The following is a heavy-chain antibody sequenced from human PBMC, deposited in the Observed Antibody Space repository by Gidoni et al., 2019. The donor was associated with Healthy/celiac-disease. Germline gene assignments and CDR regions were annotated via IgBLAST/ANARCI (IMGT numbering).Heavy chain of an antibody. J-gene: IGHJ4*02. CDR3: AKDSGTYYDFWSGYGHDY. V-gene: IGHV3-9*01. CDR2: ISWNSGSI. CDR1: GFTFDDYA. Sequence: EVQLVESGGGLVQPGRSLRLSCAASGFTFDDYAMHWVRQAPGKGLEWVSGISWNSGSIGYADSVKGRFTISRDNAKNSLYLQMNSLRAEDTALYYCAKDSGTYYDFWSGYGHDYWGQGTLVTVSS. D-gene: IGHD3-3*01.